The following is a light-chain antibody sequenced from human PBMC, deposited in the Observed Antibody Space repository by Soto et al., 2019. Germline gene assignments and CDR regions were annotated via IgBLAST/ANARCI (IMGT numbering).Light chain of an antibody. V-gene: IGKV1-39*01. CDR2: AAS. CDR3: QQSNSTPWT. CDR1: QTISSY. Sequence: DIQLTQTPSTLSASVGDEVTITCRASQTISSYLNWYQQKPGKAPKLLIYAASSLQSGVPSRFSGSGSGTDFNPTISSPQPQDFANYYCQQSNSTPWTLGQGTKVDIK. J-gene: IGKJ1*01.